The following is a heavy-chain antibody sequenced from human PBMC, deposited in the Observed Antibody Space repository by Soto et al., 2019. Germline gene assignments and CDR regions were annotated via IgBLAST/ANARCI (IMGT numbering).Heavy chain of an antibody. V-gene: IGHV3-72*01. CDR3: AKISTNKTYYLAC. CDR1: RCTVIGGC. Sequence: RNCGASCRCTVIGGCMDIVKKTTGKGLEWVGRTRNAANSFSTQYAASVKGRFTISRDGSKSSLYLQMNSLKTEDAAVYYCAKISTNKTYYLACWCQGTAVPVSS. J-gene: IGHJ4*01. CDR2: TRNAANSFST. D-gene: IGHD3-3*02.